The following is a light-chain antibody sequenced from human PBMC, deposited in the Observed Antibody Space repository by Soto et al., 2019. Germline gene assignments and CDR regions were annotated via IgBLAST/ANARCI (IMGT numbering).Light chain of an antibody. CDR3: QQYQSLWT. V-gene: IGKV1-5*03. CDR2: KAS. CDR1: QSISSW. Sequence: DIPMTQSPSTLSASVGDTVTITCRASQSISSWLAWYQQKPGKAPKVLIYKASSLESGVPSRFSGSGSGTEFPLTISSLQPDDSATYYCQQYQSLWTFGQGTKVEIK. J-gene: IGKJ1*01.